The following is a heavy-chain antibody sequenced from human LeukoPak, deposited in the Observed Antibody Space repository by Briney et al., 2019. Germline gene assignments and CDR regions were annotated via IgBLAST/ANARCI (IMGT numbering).Heavy chain of an antibody. CDR1: GFTFSSYW. D-gene: IGHD2-21*01. CDR2: INSDGSST. Sequence: PGGSLRLSCAASGFTFSSYWMHWVRQASGKGLVWVSRINSDGSSTSYADSVKGRFTISRDNAKNTLYLQMNSLRAEDTAVYYCASIPADTPFDYWGQGTLVTVSS. CDR3: ASIPADTPFDY. J-gene: IGHJ4*02. V-gene: IGHV3-74*01.